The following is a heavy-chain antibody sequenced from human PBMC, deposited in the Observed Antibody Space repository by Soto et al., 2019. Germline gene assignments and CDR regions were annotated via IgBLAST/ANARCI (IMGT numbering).Heavy chain of an antibody. V-gene: IGHV4-34*01. Sequence: SETLSLTCAVYGGSFSGYYWSWIRQPPGKGLEWIGEINHSGSTNYNPSLKSRVTISVDTSKNQFSLKLSSVTAADTAVYYCARGHDYSSSLGSFDYWGQGTLVTVSS. D-gene: IGHD6-13*01. CDR1: GGSFSGYY. CDR2: INHSGST. J-gene: IGHJ4*02. CDR3: ARGHDYSSSLGSFDY.